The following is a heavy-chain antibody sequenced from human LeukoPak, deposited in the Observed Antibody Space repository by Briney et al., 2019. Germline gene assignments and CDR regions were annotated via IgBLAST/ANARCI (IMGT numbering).Heavy chain of an antibody. CDR3: AKDSVAAAGTAWFDP. V-gene: IGHV3-23*01. Sequence: GGSLRLSCAASGFTFSSYAMSWVRQAPGKGLEWVSGISGYGGTTYHADSVEGRFTISRDNSKNTLYLQMNGLRPEDTAVYYCAKDSVAAAGTAWFDPWGQGTLVTVSS. D-gene: IGHD6-13*01. CDR1: GFTFSSYA. J-gene: IGHJ5*02. CDR2: ISGYGGTT.